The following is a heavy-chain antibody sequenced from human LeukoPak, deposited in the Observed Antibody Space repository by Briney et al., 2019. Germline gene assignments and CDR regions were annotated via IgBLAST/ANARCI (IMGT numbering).Heavy chain of an antibody. V-gene: IGHV3-74*01. J-gene: IGHJ4*02. D-gene: IGHD3-9*01. CDR1: GFTFSRYW. CDR2: INSDGSST. CDR3: ARDLSGLRHFDWSSHFDY. Sequence: GGSLRLSCAASGFTFSRYWMHWVRQAPGKGLVWVSRINSDGSSTSYADSVKGRFTISRDNAKNTLYLQMNSLRAEDTAVYYCARDLSGLRHFDWSSHFDYWGQGTLVTVSS.